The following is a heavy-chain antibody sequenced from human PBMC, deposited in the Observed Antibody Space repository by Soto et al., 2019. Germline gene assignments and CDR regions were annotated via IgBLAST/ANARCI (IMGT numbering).Heavy chain of an antibody. CDR3: TSGDIVGTIRPYDY. CDR1: GFTFSNAW. Sequence: PGGSLRLSCAGSGFTFSNAWMSWVRQAPGKGLQWVGRIKGKADGGTTDYAAPVKGRFTISRDDSKNTLYLQMNSLKTEDTAVYYCTSGDIVGTIRPYDYWGQGTLVTVS. J-gene: IGHJ4*02. V-gene: IGHV3-15*01. D-gene: IGHD5-12*01. CDR2: IKGKADGGTT.